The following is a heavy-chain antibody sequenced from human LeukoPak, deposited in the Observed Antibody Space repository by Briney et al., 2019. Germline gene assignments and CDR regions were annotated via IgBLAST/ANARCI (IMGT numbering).Heavy chain of an antibody. Sequence: GGSLRLSCAASGFTFSSYWMHWVRQAPGKGLVWVSRINTDGSSTSYADSVKGRFTISRDNAKNALYLQMNRLRAEDTAVYYCAREETNWDWYFDLWGRGTLVTVSS. CDR1: GFTFSSYW. CDR3: AREETNWDWYFDL. CDR2: INTDGSST. J-gene: IGHJ2*01. V-gene: IGHV3-74*01. D-gene: IGHD1-1*01.